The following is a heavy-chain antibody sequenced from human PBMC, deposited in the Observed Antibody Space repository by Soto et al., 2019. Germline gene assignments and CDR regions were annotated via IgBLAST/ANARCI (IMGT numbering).Heavy chain of an antibody. CDR1: GFTFSSYA. CDR2: ISYDGSNK. J-gene: IGHJ4*02. CDR3: ARGKSPHDTGAPFDY. V-gene: IGHV3-30-3*01. Sequence: GGSLRLSCAASGFTFSSYAMHWVRQAPGKGLEWVAVISYDGSNKYYADSVKGRFTISRDNSKNTLYLQMNSLRAEDTAVYYCARGKSPHDTGAPFDYWGQGTLVTVSS. D-gene: IGHD3-10*01.